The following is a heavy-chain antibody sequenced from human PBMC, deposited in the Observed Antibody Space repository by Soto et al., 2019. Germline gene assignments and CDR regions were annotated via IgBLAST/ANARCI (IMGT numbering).Heavy chain of an antibody. Sequence: GSLRLSCAASGFTFSGYAMSWVRQAPGKGLEWVSAISGSGGSTYYADSVKGRFTISRDNSKNTLYLQMNSLRAEDTAVYYRAKDPDSSGYYNNWFDPWGQGTLVTVSS. CDR2: ISGSGGST. CDR1: GFTFSGYA. CDR3: AKDPDSSGYYNNWFDP. D-gene: IGHD3-22*01. J-gene: IGHJ5*02. V-gene: IGHV3-23*01.